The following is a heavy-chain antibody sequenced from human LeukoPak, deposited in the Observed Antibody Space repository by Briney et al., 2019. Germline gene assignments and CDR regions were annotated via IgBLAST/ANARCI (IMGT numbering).Heavy chain of an antibody. CDR3: TRVQWFGGFPAYDP. V-gene: IGHV3-74*01. J-gene: IGHJ5*02. CDR1: GFTFSSYE. CDR2: INSDGSTT. D-gene: IGHD3-10*01. Sequence: GGSLRLSCAASGFTFSSYEMNWVRQAPGKGLEWVSRINSDGSTTSYADSVKGRFTISRENAKNALFLQMNSLRAEDTAVYFCTRVQWFGGFPAYDPWGQGTLVTVSS.